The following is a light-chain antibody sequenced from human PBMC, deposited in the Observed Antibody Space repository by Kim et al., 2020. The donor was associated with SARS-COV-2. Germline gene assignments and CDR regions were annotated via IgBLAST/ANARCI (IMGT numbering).Light chain of an antibody. V-gene: IGKV1-5*03. Sequence: ASVGDRVTITCRASQSISSWLAWYQQKPGKAPKLLIYEASSLESGVPSRFSGSGSGTDFTLTISRLEPEDFAVYYCQQYGNSPRTFGQGTKVDIK. CDR1: QSISSW. CDR2: EAS. CDR3: QQYGNSPRT. J-gene: IGKJ1*01.